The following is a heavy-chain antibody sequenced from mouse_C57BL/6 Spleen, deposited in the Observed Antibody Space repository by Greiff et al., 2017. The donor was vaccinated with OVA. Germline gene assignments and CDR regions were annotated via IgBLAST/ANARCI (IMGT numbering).Heavy chain of an antibody. D-gene: IGHD1-1*01. Sequence: VQVVESGAELVKPGASVKISCKASGYAFSSYWMNWVKQRPGKGLEWIGQIYPGDGDTNYNGKFKGKATLTADKSSSTAYMQLSSLTSEDSAVYFCARDYGTLFDYWGQGTTLTVSS. CDR3: ARDYGTLFDY. V-gene: IGHV1-80*01. CDR2: IYPGDGDT. CDR1: GYAFSSYW. J-gene: IGHJ2*01.